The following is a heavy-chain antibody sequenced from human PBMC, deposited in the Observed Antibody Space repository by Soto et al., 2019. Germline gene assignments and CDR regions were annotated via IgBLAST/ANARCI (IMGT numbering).Heavy chain of an antibody. V-gene: IGHV3-33*01. Sequence: PGGSLRLSCAAYGFTFSSYGLHWVRQAPGKGLEWVAVIWSDGSNKYYADSVKGRFTISRDNSQNTLYLQMNSLRAEDTAVYYCAREFWSGPFDYWGQGTLVTVSS. CDR3: AREFWSGPFDY. D-gene: IGHD3-3*01. J-gene: IGHJ4*02. CDR1: GFTFSSYG. CDR2: IWSDGSNK.